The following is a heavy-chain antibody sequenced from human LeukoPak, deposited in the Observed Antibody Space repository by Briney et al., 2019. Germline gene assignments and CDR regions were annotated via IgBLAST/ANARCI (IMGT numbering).Heavy chain of an antibody. CDR1: GYSFTSYW. D-gene: IGHD1-26*01. CDR3: ASAPSGTLSLYYFDY. V-gene: IGHV5-51*01. J-gene: IGHJ4*02. CDR2: IYPGDSDT. Sequence: GESLKISCKGSGYSFTSYWIGWVRQMPGKGLEWMGIIYPGDSDTRYSPSFQGQVTVSADNSISTAYLQWSSLKASDTAMYYCASAPSGTLSLYYFDYWGQGTLVTVSS.